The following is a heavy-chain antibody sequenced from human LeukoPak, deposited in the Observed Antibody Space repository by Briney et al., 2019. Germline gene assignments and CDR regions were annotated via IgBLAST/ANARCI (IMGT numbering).Heavy chain of an antibody. J-gene: IGHJ3*02. D-gene: IGHD3-10*01. V-gene: IGHV4-39*01. Sequence: SETLSLTCTVSGGSISSTSYYWGWIRQPPGKGLEWIGTIFYSGSTYYNPSLKSRVTMSVDTSQNQFSLKLSSVTAADTAVYYCARRRYYYGSGNPFDIWGQGTMVTVSS. CDR3: ARRRYYYGSGNPFDI. CDR2: IFYSGST. CDR1: GGSISSTSYY.